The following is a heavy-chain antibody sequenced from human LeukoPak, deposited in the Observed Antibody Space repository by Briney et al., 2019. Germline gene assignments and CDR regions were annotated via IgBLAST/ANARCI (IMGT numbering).Heavy chain of an antibody. CDR3: TTAYCGGDCSPDFEYFQH. J-gene: IGHJ1*01. V-gene: IGHV3-15*01. CDR1: GFTFSNAW. CDR2: IKSKTDGGTT. Sequence: PGGSLRLSCAASGFTFSNAWMSWVRQAPGKGLEWVGRIKSKTDGGTTDYAAPVKGRFTISRDDSKNTLYLQMNSLKTEDTAVYYCTTAYCGGDCSPDFEYFQHWGQGTLVTVSS. D-gene: IGHD2-21*02.